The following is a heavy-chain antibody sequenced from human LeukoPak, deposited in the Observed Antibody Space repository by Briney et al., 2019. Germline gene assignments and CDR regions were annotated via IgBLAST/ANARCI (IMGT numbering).Heavy chain of an antibody. Sequence: PSETLSLTCTVSGGSISSYYWSWIRQPPGKGLEWIGYIYYSGSTNYNPSLKSRVTISVDTSKNQFSLKLNSVTAADTAVYYCARDQILGDGYNYDYWGQGTLVTVSS. CDR1: GGSISSYY. CDR3: ARDQILGDGYNYDY. J-gene: IGHJ4*02. D-gene: IGHD5-24*01. V-gene: IGHV4-59*01. CDR2: IYYSGST.